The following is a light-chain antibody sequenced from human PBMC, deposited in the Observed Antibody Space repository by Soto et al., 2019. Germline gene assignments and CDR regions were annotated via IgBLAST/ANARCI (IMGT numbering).Light chain of an antibody. V-gene: IGKV3-15*01. Sequence: EIVMTQSPATLSVSPGERATLSCRASQSVSNNLAWYQKKPGQAPRLLIYGASTRATSIPARFSGSGSGTEFTLTISSLQSEDLAVYYCQQYNSWPPLTFGGGTKVEIK. CDR2: GAS. CDR3: QQYNSWPPLT. CDR1: QSVSNN. J-gene: IGKJ4*01.